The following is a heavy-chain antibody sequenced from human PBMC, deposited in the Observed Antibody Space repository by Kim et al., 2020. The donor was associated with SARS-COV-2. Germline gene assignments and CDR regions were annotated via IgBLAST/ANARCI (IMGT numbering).Heavy chain of an antibody. Sequence: SETLSLTCTVSGGSISSGGYYWSWIRQHPGKGLEWIGYIYYSGSTYYNPSLKSRVTISVDTSKNQFSLKLSSVTAADTAVYCCASLGREDSMVAFDIWGQGTMVTVSS. CDR3: ASLGREDSMVAFDI. V-gene: IGHV4-31*03. J-gene: IGHJ3*02. CDR1: GGSISSGGYY. CDR2: IYYSGST. D-gene: IGHD3-22*01.